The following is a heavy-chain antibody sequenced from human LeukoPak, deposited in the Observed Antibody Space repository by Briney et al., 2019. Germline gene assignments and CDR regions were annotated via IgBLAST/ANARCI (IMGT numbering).Heavy chain of an antibody. Sequence: PSETLSLTCAVYGGSFSGYYWSWIRQPPGKGLEWIGEINHSGSTNYNPSLKSRVTISVDTSKNQFSLKLSSVTAADTAVYYCARDYQRYLGSWGQGTLVTVSS. J-gene: IGHJ5*02. D-gene: IGHD2-15*01. CDR3: ARDYQRYLGS. CDR1: GGSFSGYY. CDR2: INHSGST. V-gene: IGHV4-34*01.